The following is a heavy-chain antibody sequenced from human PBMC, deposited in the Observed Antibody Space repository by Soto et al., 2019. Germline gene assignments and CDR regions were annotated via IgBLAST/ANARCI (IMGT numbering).Heavy chain of an antibody. CDR2: ISSSGSTI. D-gene: IGHD6-6*01. CDR3: ARASSIAARSNREASYYYGMDV. Sequence: GGSLRLSCAASGFTFSDYYMSWIRQAPGKGLEWVSYISSSGSTIYYADSVKGRFTISRDNAKNPLYLQMNSLRAEDTAVYYCARASSIAARSNREASYYYGMDVWGQGTTVTVSS. J-gene: IGHJ6*02. CDR1: GFTFSDYY. V-gene: IGHV3-11*01.